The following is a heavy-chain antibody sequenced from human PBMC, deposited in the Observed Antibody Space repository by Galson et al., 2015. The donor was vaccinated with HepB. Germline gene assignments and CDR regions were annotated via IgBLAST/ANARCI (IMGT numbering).Heavy chain of an antibody. CDR2: INAGNGNT. CDR1: GYTFTSYA. V-gene: IGHV1-3*01. CDR3: ARGAQSRWGTDV. D-gene: IGHD6-13*01. Sequence: SVKVSCKASGYTFTSYAMHWVRQAPGQRLEWMGWINAGNGNTKYSQKFQGRVTITRDTSASTAYMELSSLRSEDTAVYYCARGAQSRWGTDVWGQGTTVTVSS. J-gene: IGHJ6*02.